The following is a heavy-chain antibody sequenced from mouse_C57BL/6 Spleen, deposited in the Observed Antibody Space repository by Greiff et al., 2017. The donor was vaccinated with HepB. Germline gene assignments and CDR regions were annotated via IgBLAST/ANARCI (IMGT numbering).Heavy chain of an antibody. V-gene: IGHV1-54*01. Sequence: QVQLQQSGAELVRPGPSVKVSCKASGYAFTNYLIEWVKQRPGQGLEWIGVINPGSGGTNYNEKFKGKATLTADKSSSTAYMQLSSLTSEDSAVYFCARGRYSNYMYYFDYWGQGTTLTVSS. J-gene: IGHJ2*01. CDR2: INPGSGGT. CDR1: GYAFTNYL. D-gene: IGHD2-5*01. CDR3: ARGRYSNYMYYFDY.